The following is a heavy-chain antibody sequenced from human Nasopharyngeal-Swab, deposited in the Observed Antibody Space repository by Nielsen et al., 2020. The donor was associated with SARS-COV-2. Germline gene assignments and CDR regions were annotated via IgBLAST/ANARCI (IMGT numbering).Heavy chain of an antibody. CDR3: ARGEFRKYYFAY. V-gene: IGHV4-34*01. D-gene: IGHD3-10*01. CDR1: GGSFSGYY. J-gene: IGHJ4*02. Sequence: GSLRLSCAVYGGSFSGYYWSWISQPPGKGLEWIGEINHSGSTNYNPSLKSRVTISVDTSKIQFSLKLSSVTSADTAVYYCARGEFRKYYFAYWGQGTLVTVSS. CDR2: INHSGST.